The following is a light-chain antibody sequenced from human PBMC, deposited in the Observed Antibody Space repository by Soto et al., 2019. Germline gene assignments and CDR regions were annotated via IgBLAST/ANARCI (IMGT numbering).Light chain of an antibody. J-gene: IGKJ1*01. V-gene: IGKV3-11*01. CDR2: DAS. CDR1: QRVSSY. CDR3: QQRYNWPLT. Sequence: EVGVTQSPATASLSIWERATLSFRASQRVSSYLAWYQQKFCQAPRLLIYDASNRATGIPARFSGSGSATDFTLTISSLEPEDFAIYYCQQRYNWPLTFGQGTRWIS.